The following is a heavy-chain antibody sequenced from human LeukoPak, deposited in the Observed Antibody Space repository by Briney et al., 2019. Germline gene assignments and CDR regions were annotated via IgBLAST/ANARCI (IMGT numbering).Heavy chain of an antibody. J-gene: IGHJ6*02. CDR1: GFTFSSYW. CDR2: IKQDGSEK. CDR3: AREVGVVPAAILITYGMDV. Sequence: GGSLRLSCAASGFTFSSYWMSWVRQAPGKGLEWVANIKQDGSEKYYVDSVKGRFTISRDNAKNSLYLQMNSLRAEDTAVYYCAREVGVVPAAILITYGMDVWGQGTTVTVSS. D-gene: IGHD2-2*01. V-gene: IGHV3-7*01.